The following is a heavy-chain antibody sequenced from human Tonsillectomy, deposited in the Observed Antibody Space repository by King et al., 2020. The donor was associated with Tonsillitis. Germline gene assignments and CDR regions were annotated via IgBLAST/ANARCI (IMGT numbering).Heavy chain of an antibody. D-gene: IGHD3-3*01. J-gene: IGHJ5*02. Sequence: TLKESGPTLVKPTQTLTLTCTFSGFSHSTSGVGVGWIRQPPGKALEWLALIYWNDDKRYSPSLKSRLTITKDTSKNQVVLTMTNMDPVDTATFYCARLTVPVLAWLLEDWFDPWGQGTLVTVSS. CDR3: ARLTVPVLAWLLEDWFDP. V-gene: IGHV2-5*01. CDR2: IYWNDDK. CDR1: GFSHSTSGVG.